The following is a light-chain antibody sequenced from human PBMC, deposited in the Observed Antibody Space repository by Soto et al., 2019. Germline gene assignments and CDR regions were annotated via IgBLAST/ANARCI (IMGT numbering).Light chain of an antibody. CDR3: SSYASSSTWV. V-gene: IGLV2-14*01. Sequence: QSALTQPASVSGSPGQSITLSCTGTSSDVGDYNYVSWYQQHPGKAPRLIIYEVSYWPSGVSNRFSGSKSGNTASLTISGLQAEDEADYYCSSYASSSTWVFGGGTKLTVL. CDR2: EVS. J-gene: IGLJ3*02. CDR1: SSDVGDYNY.